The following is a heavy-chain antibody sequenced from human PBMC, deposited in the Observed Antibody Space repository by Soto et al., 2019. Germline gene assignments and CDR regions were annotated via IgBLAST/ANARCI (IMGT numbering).Heavy chain of an antibody. V-gene: IGHV1-58*02. CDR3: AAEYSSATWSAFDI. CDR2: IVVGSGNT. D-gene: IGHD6-19*01. J-gene: IGHJ3*02. Sequence: SVKVSCKASGFTFTSSAMQWVRQARGQRLEWIGWIVVGSGNTNYAQKLQERVTITRDMSTSTAYMELSSLRSEDTAVYYCAAEYSSATWSAFDIWGQGTMVTVSS. CDR1: GFTFTSSA.